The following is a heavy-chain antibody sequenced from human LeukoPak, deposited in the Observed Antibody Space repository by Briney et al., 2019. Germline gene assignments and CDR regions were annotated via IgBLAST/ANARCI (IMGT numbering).Heavy chain of an antibody. CDR2: INPNSGGT. CDR3: ARFTTLSSDYGILTGYPARNAFDI. Sequence: ASVKVSCKASGYTFTGYYMHWVRQAPGQGLEWMGWINPNSGGTNYAQKFQGRVTMTRDTSISTAYMELSRLRSDDTAVYYCARFTTLSSDYGILTGYPARNAFDIWGQGTMVTVSS. V-gene: IGHV1-2*02. CDR1: GYTFTGYY. J-gene: IGHJ3*02. D-gene: IGHD3-9*01.